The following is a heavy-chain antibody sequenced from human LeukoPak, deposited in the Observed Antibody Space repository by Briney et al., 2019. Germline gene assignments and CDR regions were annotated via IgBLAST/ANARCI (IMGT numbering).Heavy chain of an antibody. CDR2: IIPIFGTA. Sequence: SVKVSCKASGGTFSSYAISWVRQAPGQGLEWMGGIIPIFGTANYAQKFQGRVTITADESTSTAYMELSSLRSEDTAVYHCARRSSGSYYDYYYYGMDVWGQGTTVTVSS. V-gene: IGHV1-69*13. J-gene: IGHJ6*02. D-gene: IGHD1-26*01. CDR3: ARRSSGSYYDYYYYGMDV. CDR1: GGTFSSYA.